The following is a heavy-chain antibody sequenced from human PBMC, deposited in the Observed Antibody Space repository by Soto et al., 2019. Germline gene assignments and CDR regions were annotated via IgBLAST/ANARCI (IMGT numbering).Heavy chain of an antibody. D-gene: IGHD3-22*01. CDR2: ISRRGDTT. CDR3: ARIQEGYDSSGYFSAFDI. J-gene: IGHJ3*02. CDR1: GFTFTTYA. V-gene: IGHV3-23*01. Sequence: LRLSCAASGFTFTTYAMSWVRQAPGKGLEWVSVISRRGDTTYYADSVKGRFTISRDNSKNTLYLQMNSLRAEDRAVYYCARIQEGYDSSGYFSAFDIWGQGTMVTVSS.